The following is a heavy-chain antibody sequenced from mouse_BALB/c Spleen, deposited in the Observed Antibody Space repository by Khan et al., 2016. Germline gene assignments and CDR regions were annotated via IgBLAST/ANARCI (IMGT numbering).Heavy chain of an antibody. D-gene: IGHD2-3*01. J-gene: IGHJ4*01. V-gene: IGHV5-6-5*01. CDR3: ARSGDGYHYAMDY. Sequence: EVELVESGGGLVKPGGSLKLSCAASGFTFSNYVMSWVRQTPEKRLEWVASIRSGGSTYYPDSVKGRFTISRDTARNNLYLQMSSLRSEDTAMYYCARSGDGYHYAMDYWGQGTSVTVSS. CDR1: GFTFSNYV. CDR2: IRSGGST.